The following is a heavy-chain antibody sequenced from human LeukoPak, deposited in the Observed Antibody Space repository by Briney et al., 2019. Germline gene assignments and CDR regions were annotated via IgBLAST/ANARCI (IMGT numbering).Heavy chain of an antibody. J-gene: IGHJ6*03. D-gene: IGHD5-12*01. Sequence: GGSLRLSCAVSGFTVSGNYMSWVRQAPGKGLEWVSLIYSGGTTYYADSVKGRFTISRDNSKNTLYLQMNSLRAEDTAVYYCAKGSGYEHSYYYYMDVWGKGTTVTISS. CDR2: IYSGGTT. CDR1: GFTVSGNY. V-gene: IGHV3-53*05. CDR3: AKGSGYEHSYYYYMDV.